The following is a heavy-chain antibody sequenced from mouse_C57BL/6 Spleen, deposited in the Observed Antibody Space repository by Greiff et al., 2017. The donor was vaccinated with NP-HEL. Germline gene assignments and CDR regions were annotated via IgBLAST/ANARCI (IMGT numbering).Heavy chain of an antibody. CDR3: ASYRFGYDYFDH. J-gene: IGHJ2*01. V-gene: IGHV1-53*01. Sequence: QVQLKQPGTELVKPGASVKLSCKASGYTFTSYWMHWVKQRPGQGLEWIGNINPSNGGTNYNEKFKSKATLTVDKSSSTAYMQLSSLTSEDSAVYYCASYRFGYDYFDHWGQGTTLTVSS. CDR1: GYTFTSYW. D-gene: IGHD2-2*01. CDR2: INPSNGGT.